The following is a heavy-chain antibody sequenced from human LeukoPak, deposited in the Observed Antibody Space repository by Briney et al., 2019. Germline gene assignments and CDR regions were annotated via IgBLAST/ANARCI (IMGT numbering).Heavy chain of an antibody. V-gene: IGHV1-18*01. CDR2: TSVYKGNT. D-gene: IGHD1-7*01. J-gene: IGHJ4*02. Sequence: ASVKVSCKGSGYTFTNYAISWVRQAPGQGLEWMGWTSVYKGNTNYAQKFQGRVTITADESTSTAYMELSSLRSEDTAVYYCAREYNWNYHYWGQGTLVTVSS. CDR1: GYTFTNYA. CDR3: AREYNWNYHY.